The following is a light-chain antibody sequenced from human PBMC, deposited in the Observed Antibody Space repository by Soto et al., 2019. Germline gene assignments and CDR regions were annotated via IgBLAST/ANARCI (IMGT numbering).Light chain of an antibody. V-gene: IGKV3-15*01. CDR3: QQYHNWPPKYT. CDR1: QSISTN. J-gene: IGKJ2*01. CDR2: GAS. Sequence: EMMMTQSPATLSVSPGERVTLSCTASQSISTNLAWYQQKPGQAPRLLISGASTRATGIPARFSGSGSGTEFTLTISSLKSEDFAVYYCQQYHNWPPKYTFGQGTKVDNK.